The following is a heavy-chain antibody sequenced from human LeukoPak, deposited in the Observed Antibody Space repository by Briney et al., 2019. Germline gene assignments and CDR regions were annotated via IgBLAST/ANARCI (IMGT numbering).Heavy chain of an antibody. CDR1: GGSISSSSYY. V-gene: IGHV4-61*01. D-gene: IGHD3-10*01. J-gene: IGHJ5*02. CDR3: ARSIWFGELSSWFDP. CDR2: IYYSGST. Sequence: ASETLSLTCTVSGGSISSSSYYWSWIRQPPGKGLEWIGYIYYSGSTNYNPSLKSRVTISVDTSKNQFSLKLSSVTAADTAVYYCARSIWFGELSSWFDPWGQGTLVTVSS.